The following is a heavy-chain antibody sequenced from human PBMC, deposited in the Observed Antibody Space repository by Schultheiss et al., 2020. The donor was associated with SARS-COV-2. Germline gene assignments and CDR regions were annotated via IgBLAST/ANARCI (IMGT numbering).Heavy chain of an antibody. J-gene: IGHJ4*02. CDR2: ISGSGGST. CDR1: GFTFSSYA. CDR3: ASDQKPYCSSTSCYSFVDY. Sequence: GESLKISCAASGFTFSSYAMSWVRQAPGKGLEWVSAISGSGGSTYYADSVKGRFTISRDNSKNTLYLQMNSLRAEDTAVYYCASDQKPYCSSTSCYSFVDYWGQGTLVTVSS. D-gene: IGHD2-2*01. V-gene: IGHV3-23*01.